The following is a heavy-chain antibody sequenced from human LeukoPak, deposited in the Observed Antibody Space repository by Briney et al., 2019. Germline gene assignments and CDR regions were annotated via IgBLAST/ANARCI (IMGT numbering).Heavy chain of an antibody. CDR1: GGSISSSNYY. J-gene: IGHJ4*02. CDR3: ARNAPEGLDY. V-gene: IGHV4-39*07. D-gene: IGHD2-2*01. CDR2: IYYSGNT. Sequence: SETQSLTCTVSGGSISSSNYYWGGIRQPPGKGLEWIGSIYYSGNTYYNPSLKSRITISLDTSKNQFSLKLNSMTAADTAVYYCARNAPEGLDYWGQGTLVTVSS.